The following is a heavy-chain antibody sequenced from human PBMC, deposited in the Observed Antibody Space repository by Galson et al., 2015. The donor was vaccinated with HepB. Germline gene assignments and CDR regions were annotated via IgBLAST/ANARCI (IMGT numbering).Heavy chain of an antibody. D-gene: IGHD3-9*01. CDR1: GFTFSNAW. Sequence: LILSCAASGFTFSNAWMSWVRQAPGKGLEWVGRIKSKTDGGTTDYAAHGKGRFTIARDDSTNTLYLHMNRLKTEDTAVYYCATVGRHSRVQQLRYFDWFLQPLECFQPWGQGTLVTVSS. CDR2: IKSKTDGGTT. V-gene: IGHV3-15*01. J-gene: IGHJ1*01. CDR3: ATVGRHSRVQQLRYFDWFLQPLECFQP.